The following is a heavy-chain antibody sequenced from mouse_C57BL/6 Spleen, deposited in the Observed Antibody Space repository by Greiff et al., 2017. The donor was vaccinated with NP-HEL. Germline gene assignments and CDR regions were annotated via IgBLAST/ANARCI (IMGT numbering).Heavy chain of an antibody. CDR1: GFNIKNTY. V-gene: IGHV14-3*01. CDR2: IYPANGNT. D-gene: IGHD4-1*01. Sequence: VQLQQSVAELVRPGASVKLSCTASGFNIKNTYMHWVKQRPEQGLEWIGRIYPANGNTKYAPKFQGQATITAATSSNPAYLQLSNLTSEDTAIYYCARETGAGAWFAFWGQGTLVTVSA. J-gene: IGHJ3*01. CDR3: ARETGAGAWFAF.